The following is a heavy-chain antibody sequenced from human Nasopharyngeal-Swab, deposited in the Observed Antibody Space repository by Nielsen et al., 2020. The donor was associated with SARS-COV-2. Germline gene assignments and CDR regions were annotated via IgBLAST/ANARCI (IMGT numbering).Heavy chain of an antibody. J-gene: IGHJ4*02. Sequence: GESLKISCAVSGFTFSSYWMSWVRQAPGKGLEWVANINQDGSEKYYVDSVKGRFTISRDNAKNSLYLQMNSLRAEDTAVYYCARVLDFWGQGTLVTVSS. CDR2: INQDGSEK. CDR1: GFTFSSYW. V-gene: IGHV3-7*01. CDR3: ARVLDF.